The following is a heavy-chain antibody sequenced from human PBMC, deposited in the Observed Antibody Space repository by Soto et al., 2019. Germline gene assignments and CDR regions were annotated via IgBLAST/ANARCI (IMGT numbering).Heavy chain of an antibody. CDR3: ASLLGIKFDY. J-gene: IGHJ4*02. CDR1: GGSISSSSYY. V-gene: IGHV4-39*01. Sequence: SETLSLTCTVSGGSISSSSYYWGWIRQPPGKGLEWIGTIYYSGTTNYNPSLKSRVTISVDTSQNQFSLKLNSLTAADTAVYYCASLLGIKFDYWGQGALVTV. D-gene: IGHD3-10*01. CDR2: IYYSGTT.